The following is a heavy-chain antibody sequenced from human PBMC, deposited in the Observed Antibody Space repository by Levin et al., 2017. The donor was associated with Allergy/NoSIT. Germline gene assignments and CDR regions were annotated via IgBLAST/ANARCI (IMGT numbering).Heavy chain of an antibody. V-gene: IGHV3-23*01. CDR1: GFTFSSYA. J-gene: IGHJ3*02. CDR3: AKMMAAVADAFDI. Sequence: GESLKISCAASGFTFSSYAMSWVRQAPGKGLEWVSAISGSGGSTYYADAVKGRFTISRDNSKNTLYLQMNSLRAEDTAVYYCAKMMAAVADAFDIWGQGTMVTVSS. CDR2: ISGSGGST. D-gene: IGHD4-23*01.